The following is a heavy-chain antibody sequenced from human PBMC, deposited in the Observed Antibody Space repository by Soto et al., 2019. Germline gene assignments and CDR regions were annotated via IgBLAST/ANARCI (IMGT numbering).Heavy chain of an antibody. CDR1: GGPFSSYA. Sequence: GGSVKVSFKACGGPFSSYAISWVRQAPGQGLEWMGGIIPIFGTANYAQKFQGRVTITADESTSTAYMELSSLRSEDTAVYYCARAPGYSAAFDIWGQGTLVTVSS. J-gene: IGHJ3*02. V-gene: IGHV1-69*13. D-gene: IGHD3-22*01. CDR2: IIPIFGTA. CDR3: ARAPGYSAAFDI.